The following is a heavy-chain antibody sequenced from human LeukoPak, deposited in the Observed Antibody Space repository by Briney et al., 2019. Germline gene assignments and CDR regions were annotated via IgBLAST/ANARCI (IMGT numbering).Heavy chain of an antibody. Sequence: SETLSLTCTVSGGSVSSYYWSWIRQPAGKGLEWIGRIYTSGSTNYNPSLKSRVTMSVDTSKNQFSLKLSSVTAADTAVYYCAREGYYYDSSGYYYVAFDYWGQGTLVTVSS. V-gene: IGHV4-4*07. CDR3: AREGYYYDSSGYYYVAFDY. CDR1: GGSVSSYY. J-gene: IGHJ4*02. CDR2: IYTSGST. D-gene: IGHD3-22*01.